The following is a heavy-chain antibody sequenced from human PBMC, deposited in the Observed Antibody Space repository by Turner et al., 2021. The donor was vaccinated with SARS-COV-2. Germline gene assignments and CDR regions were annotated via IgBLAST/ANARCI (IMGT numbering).Heavy chain of an antibody. V-gene: IGHV4-39*01. CDR3: ARVVDTLDYYYGMDV. CDR1: GGSISSSSYY. J-gene: IGHJ6*02. D-gene: IGHD5-18*01. CDR2: IYYSGST. Sequence: QLQLQESGTGLVKPSETLSLPCPVSGGSISSSSYYWGWSRQPPGKGLEWIGSIYYSGSTYYNPSLKSRVTISVDTSKNQFSLKLSSVTAADTAVYYCARVVDTLDYYYGMDVWGQGTTVTVSS.